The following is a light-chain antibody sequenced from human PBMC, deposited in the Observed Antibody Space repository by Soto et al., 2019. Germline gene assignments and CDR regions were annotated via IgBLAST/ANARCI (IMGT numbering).Light chain of an antibody. V-gene: IGLV2-11*01. J-gene: IGLJ1*01. CDR3: CSFAGNYIYV. CDR1: SSDVGGYNY. CDR2: DVS. Sequence: QSALTQPASVSGSPGQSITISCTGTSSDVGGYNYVSWYQQHPGKAPKVMIYDVSKRPSGVPDRFSGSKSGNTASLTISGLQSEDEADYYCCSFAGNYIYVFGTGTKVTVL.